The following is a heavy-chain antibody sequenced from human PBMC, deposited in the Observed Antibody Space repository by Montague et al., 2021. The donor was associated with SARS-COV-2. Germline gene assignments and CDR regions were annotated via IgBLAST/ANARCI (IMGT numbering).Heavy chain of an antibody. D-gene: IGHD2-15*01. J-gene: IGHJ4*02. CDR3: ARTDCSDGIYRFDY. V-gene: IGHV2-70*01. Sequence: PALVKPTQTLTLTCTFSGFSLDSRGVGVGRIRQPPGKALECLALIYWNDDKYYSTSPKTRLTISKDTSKNQVVLTMTSMDPADTATYYCARTDCSDGIYRFDYWGQGTLVTVSS. CDR2: IYWNDDK. CDR1: GFSLDSRGVG.